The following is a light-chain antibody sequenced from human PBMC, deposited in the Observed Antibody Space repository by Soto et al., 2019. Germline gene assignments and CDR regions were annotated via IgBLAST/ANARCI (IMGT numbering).Light chain of an antibody. CDR1: QSVSSN. Sequence: EIVMTQSPATLSVSPGERATLSCRASQSVSSNLAWYQQKPGQAPRLLIYAASARATGIPARFSGSGSGTEFTLTISSLQSEDFAVYYCQQYNNWPFNFGGGTKVEIK. V-gene: IGKV3-15*01. J-gene: IGKJ4*01. CDR3: QQYNNWPFN. CDR2: AAS.